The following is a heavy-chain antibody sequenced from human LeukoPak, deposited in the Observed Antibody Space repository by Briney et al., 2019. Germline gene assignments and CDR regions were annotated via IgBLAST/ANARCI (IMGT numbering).Heavy chain of an antibody. Sequence: GGSLRLSCAASGFTVSSNYMSWVRQAPGKGLEWVAVISYDGSNKYYADSVKGRFTISRDNSKNTLYLQMNSLRAEDTAVYYCAKDRLGYSYGFPYYFDYWGQGTLVTVSS. V-gene: IGHV3-30*18. D-gene: IGHD5-18*01. CDR3: AKDRLGYSYGFPYYFDY. CDR2: ISYDGSNK. CDR1: GFTVSSNY. J-gene: IGHJ4*02.